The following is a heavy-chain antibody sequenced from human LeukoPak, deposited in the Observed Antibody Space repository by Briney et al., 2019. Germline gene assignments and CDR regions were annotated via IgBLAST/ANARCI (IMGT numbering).Heavy chain of an antibody. CDR1: GGSISSYY. CDR2: IYYSGST. Sequence: SETLSLTCTVSGGSISSYYWSWIRQPPGRGLEWIGYIYYSGSTNYNPSLKSRVTISVDTSKNQFSLKLSSVTAADTAVYYCARVPTVTQGAYYFDYWGQGTLVTVSS. D-gene: IGHD4-17*01. CDR3: ARVPTVTQGAYYFDY. J-gene: IGHJ4*02. V-gene: IGHV4-59*01.